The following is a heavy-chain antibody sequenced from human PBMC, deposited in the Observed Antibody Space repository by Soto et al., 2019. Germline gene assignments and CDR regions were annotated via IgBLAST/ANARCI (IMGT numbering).Heavy chain of an antibody. V-gene: IGHV4-31*03. J-gene: IGHJ4*02. D-gene: IGHD3-9*01. CDR2: IYYSGST. CDR3: ARVPSPVLRYFDWSSD. Sequence: SETLSLTCTVSGGSISSGGYYWSWIRQHPGKGLEWIGYIYYSGSTYYNPSLKSRVTISVDTSKNQFSLKLSSVTAADTAVYYCARVPSPVLRYFDWSSDWGQGTLVTVSS. CDR1: GGSISSGGYY.